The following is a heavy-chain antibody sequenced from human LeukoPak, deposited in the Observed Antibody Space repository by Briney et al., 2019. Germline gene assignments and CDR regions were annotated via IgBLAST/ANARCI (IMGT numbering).Heavy chain of an antibody. V-gene: IGHV3-30-3*01. J-gene: IGHJ4*02. Sequence: PGGSLRLSCAASGFTFSSYAMHWVRQAPGKGLEWVAVISYDGSNKYYADSVKGRFTISRDNSKNTLYLQMNSLRAEDTAVYYCARDPLSRENYFDYWGQGTLVTVSS. CDR2: ISYDGSNK. CDR3: ARDPLSRENYFDY. D-gene: IGHD3-3*02. CDR1: GFTFSSYA.